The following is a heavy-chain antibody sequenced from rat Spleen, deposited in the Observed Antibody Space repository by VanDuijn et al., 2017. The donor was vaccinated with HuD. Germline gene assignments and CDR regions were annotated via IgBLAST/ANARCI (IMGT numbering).Heavy chain of an antibody. CDR3: ARHWNDDYFDY. CDR2: ISYEGSSS. J-gene: IGHJ2*01. Sequence: EVQLVESGGGLVQPGRSLKLSCAASGFTFSDYYMAWVRQAPKKGLEWVASISYEGSSSSYGDSVKGRFTISRDNAKSTLYLQMNSLRSEDTSTYYCARHWNDDYFDYWGQGVMVTVSS. CDR1: GFTFSDYY. V-gene: IGHV5-22*01.